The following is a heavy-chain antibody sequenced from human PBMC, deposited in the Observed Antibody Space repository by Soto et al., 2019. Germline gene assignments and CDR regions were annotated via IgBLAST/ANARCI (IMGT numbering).Heavy chain of an antibody. D-gene: IGHD2-8*02. J-gene: IGHJ4*02. CDR1: GGSISSYY. CDR2: IYSSGTT. Sequence: SETLSLTCTVSGGSISSYYWSWIRQPPGKGLEWIGFIYSSGTTNYNPSLKSRVTISVDTSRNQFSLKLSSVTAADTAVYYCARDKITGLFDYWGQGTLVTVSS. V-gene: IGHV4-59*01. CDR3: ARDKITGLFDY.